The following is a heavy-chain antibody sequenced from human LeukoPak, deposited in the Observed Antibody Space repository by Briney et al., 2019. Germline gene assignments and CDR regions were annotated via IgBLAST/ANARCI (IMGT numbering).Heavy chain of an antibody. CDR1: GFTFSSYS. Sequence: GGSLRLSCAASGFTFSSYSMNWVRQAPGKGLEWVSSISSSSSYIYYADSVKGRFTISRDNAKNSLYLQVNSLRAEDTAVYYCARDNPRFWPCDYWGQGTLVTVSS. V-gene: IGHV3-21*01. J-gene: IGHJ4*02. CDR2: ISSSSSYI. CDR3: ARDNPRFWPCDY.